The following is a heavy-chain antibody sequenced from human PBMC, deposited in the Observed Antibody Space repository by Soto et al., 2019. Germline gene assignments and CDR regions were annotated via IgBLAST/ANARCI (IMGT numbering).Heavy chain of an antibody. J-gene: IGHJ4*02. D-gene: IGHD6-19*01. CDR1: GFTFSSYG. V-gene: IGHV3-33*01. CDR2: IWYDGSNK. CDR3: ARDGSSGWYVDY. Sequence: QVQLVESGGGMVQPGRSLRLSCAASGFTFSSYGMHWVRQAPGKGLEWVAVIWYDGSNKYYADSVKGRFTISRDNSKNTLYLQMNSLRAEDTAVYYCARDGSSGWYVDYWGQGTLVTVSS.